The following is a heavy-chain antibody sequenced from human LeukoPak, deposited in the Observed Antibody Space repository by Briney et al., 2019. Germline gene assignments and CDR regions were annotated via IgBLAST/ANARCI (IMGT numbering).Heavy chain of an antibody. V-gene: IGHV7-4-1*02. Sequence: ASVKVSCKASGYTFTSYAMNWVRQAPGQGLEWMGWINTNTGNPTYAQGFTGRFVFSLDTSVSTAYLQISSLKAEDTAVYYCARSRPPDYDFWSGYSDYWGQGTLVTVSS. D-gene: IGHD3-3*01. CDR3: ARSRPPDYDFWSGYSDY. J-gene: IGHJ4*02. CDR1: GYTFTSYA. CDR2: INTNTGNP.